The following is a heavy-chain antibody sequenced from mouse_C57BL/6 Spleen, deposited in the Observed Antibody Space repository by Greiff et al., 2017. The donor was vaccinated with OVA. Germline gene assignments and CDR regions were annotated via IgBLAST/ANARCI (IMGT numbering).Heavy chain of an antibody. Sequence: VQLQQPGAELVKPGASVKMSCKASGYTFTSYWITWVKQRPGQGLEWIGDIYPGSGSTNYNEKFKSKATLTVDTSSSTAYMQLSSLTSEDSAVYYCARDYCYSSSYKAWFAYWGQGTLVTVSA. CDR1: GYTFTSYW. CDR3: ARDYCYSSSYKAWFAY. D-gene: IGHD1-1*01. CDR2: IYPGSGST. V-gene: IGHV1-55*01. J-gene: IGHJ3*01.